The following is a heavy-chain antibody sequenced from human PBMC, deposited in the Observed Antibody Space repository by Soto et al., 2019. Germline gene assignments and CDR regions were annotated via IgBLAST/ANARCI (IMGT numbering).Heavy chain of an antibody. J-gene: IGHJ4*02. CDR3: ARAVRGSYYDY. CDR1: GGSISSGDYY. Sequence: QVQLQESGPGLVKPSQTLSLTCTVSGGSISSGDYYWSWIRQPPGKGLEWIGYIYYSGSTYYNPALKSRFTIPVDTSKNQYSLKLSSVTAADTAVYYCARAVRGSYYDYWGQGTLATVSS. D-gene: IGHD1-26*01. V-gene: IGHV4-30-4*01. CDR2: IYYSGST.